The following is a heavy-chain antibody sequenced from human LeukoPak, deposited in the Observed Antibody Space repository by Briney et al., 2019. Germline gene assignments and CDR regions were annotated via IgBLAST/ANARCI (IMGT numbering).Heavy chain of an antibody. D-gene: IGHD3-10*01. V-gene: IGHV3-23*01. Sequence: GGSLRLSCAASGFTLSSYAMSWVRQAPGKGLEWVSAISGSGGSTYYADSVKGRFTISRDNSKNALYLQMNSLGAEDTAVYYCAKSPPSYYYGSGSYYFDYWGRGTLVTVSS. CDR2: ISGSGGST. CDR1: GFTLSSYA. CDR3: AKSPPSYYYGSGSYYFDY. J-gene: IGHJ4*02.